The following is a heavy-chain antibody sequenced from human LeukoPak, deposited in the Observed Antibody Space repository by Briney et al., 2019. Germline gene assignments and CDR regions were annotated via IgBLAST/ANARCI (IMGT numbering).Heavy chain of an antibody. Sequence: SVKVSCKASGYTFTSYGISWVRQAPGQGLEWMGGIIPIFGTANYAQKFQGRVTITAGESTSTAYMELSSLRSEDTAVYYCARFQLMYAFDIWGQGTMVTVSS. CDR2: IIPIFGTA. CDR1: GYTFTSYG. D-gene: IGHD6-6*01. V-gene: IGHV1-69*13. J-gene: IGHJ3*02. CDR3: ARFQLMYAFDI.